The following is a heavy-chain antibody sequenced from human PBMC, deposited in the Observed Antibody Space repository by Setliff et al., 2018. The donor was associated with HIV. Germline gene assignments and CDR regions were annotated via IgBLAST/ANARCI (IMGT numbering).Heavy chain of an antibody. CDR2: INYTGET. CDR3: ARGRPYYSRRPFDY. D-gene: IGHD1-26*01. CDR1: GGSFPAYY. Sequence: SSETLSLTCAVYGGSFPAYYWHWVRQPPGKGLEWIGEINYTGETTYNPSLKSRVNMFIDTSKKQFSLKLSSVTAADTSVYYCARGRPYYSRRPFDYWGQGTLVTVS. V-gene: IGHV4-34*01. J-gene: IGHJ4*02.